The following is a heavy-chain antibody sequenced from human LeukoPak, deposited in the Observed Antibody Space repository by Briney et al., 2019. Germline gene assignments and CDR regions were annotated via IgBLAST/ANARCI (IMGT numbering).Heavy chain of an antibody. CDR1: GGSISSYY. V-gene: IGHV4-59*01. CDR2: IYYSGST. CDR3: ARTNDPAYSSSWYSSYYYGMDV. Sequence: SETLSLTCTVSGGSISSYYWSWIRQPPGKGPEWIGYIYYSGSTNYNPSLKSRVTISVDTSKNQFSLKLSSVTAADTAVYYCARTNDPAYSSSWYSSYYYGMDVWGQGTTVTVSS. D-gene: IGHD6-13*01. J-gene: IGHJ6*02.